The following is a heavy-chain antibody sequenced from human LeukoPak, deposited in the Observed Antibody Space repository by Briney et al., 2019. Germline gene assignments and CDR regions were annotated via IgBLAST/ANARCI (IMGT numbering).Heavy chain of an antibody. CDR2: ISYDGSNK. Sequence: PGRSLRLSCAASGFTFSSYAMHWVRQAPGKGLEWVAVISYDGSNKYYADSVKGRFTISRDNSKNTLYLQMNSLRAEDTAVYYCARSDSSGYRPYYYYGMDVWGQGTTVTVSS. J-gene: IGHJ6*02. D-gene: IGHD3-22*01. CDR3: ARSDSSGYRPYYYYGMDV. CDR1: GFTFSSYA. V-gene: IGHV3-30*14.